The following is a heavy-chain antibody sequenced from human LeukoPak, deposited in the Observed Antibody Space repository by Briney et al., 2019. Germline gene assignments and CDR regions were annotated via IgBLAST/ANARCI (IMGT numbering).Heavy chain of an antibody. J-gene: IGHJ3*02. D-gene: IGHD6-13*01. V-gene: IGHV4-59*01. Sequence: PSETLSLTCTVSGGSISSYYWSWIRQPPGKGLEWIGYIYYSGSTNYNPSLKSRVTISVDTSKNQFSLKLSSVTAADTAVYYCARSYSSSCPIDIWGQGTMVTVSS. CDR1: GGSISSYY. CDR2: IYYSGST. CDR3: ARSYSSSCPIDI.